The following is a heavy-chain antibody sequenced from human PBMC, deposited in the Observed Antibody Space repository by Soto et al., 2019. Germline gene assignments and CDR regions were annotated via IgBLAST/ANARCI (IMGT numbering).Heavy chain of an antibody. J-gene: IGHJ5*02. D-gene: IGHD1-1*01. CDR3: ARARFWEPPNWFDP. Sequence: EVQLVESGGGLVQPGGSLRLSCAASGFTFSSYSMNWVRQAPGKGLEWVSYISTSSSTIYYADSVKGRFTISRDNAKNSLYLQMNSLRAEDTAVYYCARARFWEPPNWFDPWGQGTLVTVSS. V-gene: IGHV3-48*01. CDR2: ISTSSSTI. CDR1: GFTFSSYS.